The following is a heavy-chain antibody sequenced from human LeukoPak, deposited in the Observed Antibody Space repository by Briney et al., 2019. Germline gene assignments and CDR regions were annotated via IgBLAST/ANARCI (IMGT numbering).Heavy chain of an antibody. V-gene: IGHV3-NL1*01. J-gene: IGHJ3*02. Sequence: GGSLRLSCAASGFIVSSSYMSWVRQAPGQGLEWVSVIYSDGGTSFAGNTYYADSVKGRFTISRGNSKNTLYLQMNSLRAEDTAVYYCARDSSDPVVTMIVWAFDIWGQGTMVTVSS. CDR1: GFIVSSSY. CDR3: ARDSSDPVVTMIVWAFDI. D-gene: IGHD3-22*01. CDR2: IYSDGGT.